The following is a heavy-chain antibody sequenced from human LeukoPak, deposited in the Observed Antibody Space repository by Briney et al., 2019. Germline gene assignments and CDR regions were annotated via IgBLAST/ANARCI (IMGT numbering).Heavy chain of an antibody. J-gene: IGHJ4*02. CDR3: AFRGLRYFDWLTSLDY. CDR1: GFTFSSYG. CDR2: ISYDGSNK. D-gene: IGHD3-9*01. Sequence: GGSLRLSCAASGFTFSSYGMHWVRQAPGKGLEWVAVISYDGSNKYYADSVKGRFTISRDNSKNTLYLQMNSLSAEDTAVYYCAFRGLRYFDWLTSLDYWGQGTLVTVSS. V-gene: IGHV3-30*03.